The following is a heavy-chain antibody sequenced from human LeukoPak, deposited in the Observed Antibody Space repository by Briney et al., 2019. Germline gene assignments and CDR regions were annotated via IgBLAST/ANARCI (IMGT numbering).Heavy chain of an antibody. V-gene: IGHV1-18*01. CDR2: ISAYNGNT. CDR3: ARAAVAADAFDI. CDR1: GGTFSSYA. J-gene: IGHJ3*02. D-gene: IGHD6-19*01. Sequence: ASVKVSCKASGGTFSSYAISWVRQAPGQGLEWMGWISAYNGNTNYAQKLQGRVTMTTDTSTSTAYMELRSLRSDDTAVYYCARAAVAADAFDIWGQGTMVTVSS.